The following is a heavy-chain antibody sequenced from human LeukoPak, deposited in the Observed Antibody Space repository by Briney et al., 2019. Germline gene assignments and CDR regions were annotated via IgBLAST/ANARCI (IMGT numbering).Heavy chain of an antibody. CDR3: AGDRKSGNFLGEFDH. D-gene: IGHD1-26*01. Sequence: GGSLRLSCAASGFTFTSYDMHWVRQAPGKGLEWVALIWYDGSNTYYTDSVRGRFTISGDNSKSTLYLQMNSLRAEDTAIYYCAGDRKSGNFLGEFDHWGLGTLVTVSS. V-gene: IGHV3-33*01. CDR1: GFTFTSYD. J-gene: IGHJ5*02. CDR2: IWYDGSNT.